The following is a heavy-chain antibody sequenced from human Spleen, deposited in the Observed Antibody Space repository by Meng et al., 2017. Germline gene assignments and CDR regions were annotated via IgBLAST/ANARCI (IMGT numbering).Heavy chain of an antibody. CDR1: GGTFSSYT. Sequence: SVKVSCKASGGTFSSYTISWVRQAPGQGLEWMGRIIPILGIANYAQKFQGRVTITADKSTSTAYMELRSLRSEDTAVYYCARVRRVIHPYYFDNWGQGTLVTVSS. J-gene: IGHJ4*02. D-gene: IGHD3-10*01. CDR3: ARVRRVIHPYYFDN. CDR2: IIPILGIA. V-gene: IGHV1-69*02.